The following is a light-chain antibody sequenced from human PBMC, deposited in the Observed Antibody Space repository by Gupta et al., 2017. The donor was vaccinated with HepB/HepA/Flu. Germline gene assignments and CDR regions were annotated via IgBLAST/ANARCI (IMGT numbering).Light chain of an antibody. CDR3: SSYTSINTLV. J-gene: IGLJ1*01. CDR1: SSDGGGYNY. CDR2: NVS. V-gene: IGLV2-14*01. Sequence: QSALTQPASVSGSPGQSITISCTGTSSDGGGYNYVSWYQQYPGKAPKIMIYNVSNRPSGISNRFSGSKSGNTASLTISGLQAEDEADYYCSSYTSINTLVFGTGTKVTVL.